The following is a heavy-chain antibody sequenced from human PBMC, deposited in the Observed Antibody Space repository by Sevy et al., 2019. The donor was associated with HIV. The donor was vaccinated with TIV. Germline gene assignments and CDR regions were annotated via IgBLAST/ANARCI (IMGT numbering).Heavy chain of an antibody. V-gene: IGHV1-8*01. CDR1: GYTFTTYD. J-gene: IGHJ6*02. CDR2: MSPNTGAT. D-gene: IGHD3-3*01. CDR3: ARGGNGDFWSYEYYYYGMDV. Sequence: ASVKVSCAAFGYTFTTYDINWVRQAPGQGLEWMGWMSPNTGATGFAQKFQGRATLTRNKSITTAYMKLSSLTYEDTAIYYCARGGNGDFWSYEYYYYGMDVWGQGTTVTVSS.